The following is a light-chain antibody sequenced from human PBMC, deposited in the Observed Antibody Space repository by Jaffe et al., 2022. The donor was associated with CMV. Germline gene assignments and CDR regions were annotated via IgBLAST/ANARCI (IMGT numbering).Light chain of an antibody. CDR1: STDIGTFNY. CDR3: SSYVFG. J-gene: IGLJ1*01. V-gene: IGLV2-8*01. CDR2: EVD. Sequence: QSALTQPPSASGSPGQSVTFSCTGTSTDIGTFNYVSWYQQYPGQAPKLIIYEVDKRPPGVPPRFSGSKSGNTASLTVSGLQPEDEADYYCSSYVFGFGGGTKLTVL.